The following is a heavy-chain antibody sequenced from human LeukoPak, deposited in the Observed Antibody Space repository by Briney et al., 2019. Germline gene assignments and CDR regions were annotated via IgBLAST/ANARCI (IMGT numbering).Heavy chain of an antibody. CDR3: ARDLSGVTEYSYGRGIDY. V-gene: IGHV3-11*04. D-gene: IGHD5-18*01. Sequence: GGSLRLSCAASGFTFSDYYMSWIRQAPGKGLEWVSYISTYGSTIYYADSVKGRFTMSRDKAKNTLYLQMNSLRSEDTAVYYCARDLSGVTEYSYGRGIDYWGQGTRVRVSS. J-gene: IGHJ4*02. CDR1: GFTFSDYY. CDR2: ISTYGSTI.